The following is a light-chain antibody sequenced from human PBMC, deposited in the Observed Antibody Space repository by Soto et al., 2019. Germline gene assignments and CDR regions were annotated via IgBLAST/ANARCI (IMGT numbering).Light chain of an antibody. CDR1: SSDVGNYNF. Sequence: QSALTQPASVSGSPGQSITISCTGTSSDVGNYNFVSWYQQYPGRAPHLIIYEVSNRPSGVSNRFSGSKSGNTASLTISGLQAEDEAAYFCFSYTSSASYVFGSGTKLTVL. CDR3: FSYTSSASYV. CDR2: EVS. J-gene: IGLJ1*01. V-gene: IGLV2-14*01.